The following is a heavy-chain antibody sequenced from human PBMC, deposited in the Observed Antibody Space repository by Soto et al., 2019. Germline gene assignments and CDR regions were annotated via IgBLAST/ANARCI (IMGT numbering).Heavy chain of an antibody. V-gene: IGHV3-30*18. CDR2: ISYDGSKE. CDR3: AKVTDSSGWYPYYYGIDV. J-gene: IGHJ6*02. CDR1: GFTFNIYG. D-gene: IGHD6-19*01. Sequence: QVQLVESGGGVVQPGKSLRLSCAASGFTFNIYGMQWVRQAPGKGLEWVAVISYDGSKEYYGDSAKGRFTISRDNSKNTPYLQMNSLRSEDTAVYYCAKVTDSSGWYPYYYGIDVWGQGTTVTISS.